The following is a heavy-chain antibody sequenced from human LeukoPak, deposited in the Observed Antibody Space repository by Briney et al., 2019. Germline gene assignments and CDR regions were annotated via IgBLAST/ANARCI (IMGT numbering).Heavy chain of an antibody. CDR2: FDPEDGET. D-gene: IGHD3-22*01. V-gene: IGHV1-24*01. Sequence: ASVKVSCKVSGYTLTELSMHWVRQAPGKGLEWMGGFDPEDGETFYAQKFQGRVTMTEDTSTDAAYMELSSLRSEDTAVYYCATSMIVVVITGRGAFDIWGQGTMVTVSS. CDR3: ATSMIVVVITGRGAFDI. J-gene: IGHJ3*02. CDR1: GYTLTELS.